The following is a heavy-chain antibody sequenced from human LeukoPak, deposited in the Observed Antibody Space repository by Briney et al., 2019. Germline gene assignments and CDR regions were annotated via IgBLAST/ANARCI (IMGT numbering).Heavy chain of an antibody. D-gene: IGHD3-9*01. Sequence: GESLKISCKGSGYNFTNYWIGWVRQMPGKGLEWMGIIYPGDSDTRYSPSFQGQVTISADKSISTAYLQWSSLKASDTAMYYCARRFDPHKYAFDIWGQGTMVTVSS. J-gene: IGHJ3*02. V-gene: IGHV5-51*01. CDR1: GYNFTNYW. CDR3: ARRFDPHKYAFDI. CDR2: IYPGDSDT.